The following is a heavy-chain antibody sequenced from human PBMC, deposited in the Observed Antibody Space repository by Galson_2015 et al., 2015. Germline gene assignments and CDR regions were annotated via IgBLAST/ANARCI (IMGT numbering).Heavy chain of an antibody. CDR3: ARTENPGVVKY. Sequence: ETLSLTCAVSGASVTTLFWSWFRQAPGKSLEWIGYIYNRGGSTDYNPSLKSRVTISVDTSKNQFSLGLSSVIAADTAMYFCARTENPGVVKYWGQGILVTVPS. V-gene: IGHV4-59*02. D-gene: IGHD3-22*01. CDR2: IYNRGGST. J-gene: IGHJ4*02. CDR1: GASVTTLF.